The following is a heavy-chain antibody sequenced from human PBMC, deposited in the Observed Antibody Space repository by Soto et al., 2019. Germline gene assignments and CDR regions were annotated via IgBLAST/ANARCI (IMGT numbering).Heavy chain of an antibody. D-gene: IGHD2-2*01. V-gene: IGHV1-69*12. CDR2: IIPMFGTG. CDR3: ARRYCISPSCHYYVVDG. Sequence: QVQLVQSGAEVKKPGSSVKVSCKASGGTFSSYTISWVRQATGQGIEWMGGIIPMFGTGNYAQKFQGRVTITADESTNTAYMELSSLRSEDTAVYDCARRYCISPSCHYYVVDGWGQGTTVTVS. J-gene: IGHJ6*02. CDR1: GGTFSSYT.